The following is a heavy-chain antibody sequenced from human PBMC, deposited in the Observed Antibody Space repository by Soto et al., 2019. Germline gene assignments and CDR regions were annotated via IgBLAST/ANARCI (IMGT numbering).Heavy chain of an antibody. D-gene: IGHD1-26*01. Sequence: SETLSLTCAVYGGSFSGYYWSWIRQPPGKGLEWIGEINHSGSTNYNPSLKSRVTISVDTSKNQFSLKLSSVTAADTAVYYCARDGLWWELLSWYFDLWGRGTLVTVSS. CDR3: ARDGLWWELLSWYFDL. CDR2: INHSGST. CDR1: GGSFSGYY. V-gene: IGHV4-34*01. J-gene: IGHJ2*01.